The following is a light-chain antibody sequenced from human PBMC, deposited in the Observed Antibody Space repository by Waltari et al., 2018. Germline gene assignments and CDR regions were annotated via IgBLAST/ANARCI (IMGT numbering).Light chain of an antibody. CDR2: WAS. Sequence: DVVMTQSPDSLDVSLGERATINCKSSQSLLYTSNNKNYLAWYKQKPGQPPKILIYWASIRESGVPDRFSGSVSGTDFTLTISGLQAEDVASYFCLQYLHTPRTFGQGTKVEIK. CDR1: QSLLYTSNNKNY. J-gene: IGKJ1*01. V-gene: IGKV4-1*01. CDR3: LQYLHTPRT.